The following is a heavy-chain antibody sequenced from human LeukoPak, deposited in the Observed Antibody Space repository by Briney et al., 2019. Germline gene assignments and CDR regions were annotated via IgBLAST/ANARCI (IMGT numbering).Heavy chain of an antibody. D-gene: IGHD6-6*01. V-gene: IGHV4-39*01. J-gene: IGHJ4*02. CDR3: ARRIAVCPRYFAY. Sequence: SETLSLTCAVSGGSISSSSYYWGWIRQPPGKGLKWIGSIYYSGSTYYNPSLKSRVTISVDTSKNQFSLKLSSVTAADTAVYYCARRIAVCPRYFAYWGQRTLVTVSS. CDR1: GGSISSSSYY. CDR2: IYYSGST.